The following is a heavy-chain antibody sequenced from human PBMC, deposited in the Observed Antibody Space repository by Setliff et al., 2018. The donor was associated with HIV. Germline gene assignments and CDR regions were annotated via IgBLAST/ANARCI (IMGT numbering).Heavy chain of an antibody. CDR2: IWYDGINK. J-gene: IGHJ4*02. CDR1: GFRFRDSA. CDR3: ASARIPTGGTSTSFDY. D-gene: IGHD1-1*01. V-gene: IGHV3-33*01. Sequence: GGSLRLSCAASGFRFRDSAMHWVRQAPGKGLDWVGYIWYDGINKYYADSVKGRFTISRDNSRDTVYLQMNSLRAEDTAVYYCASARIPTGGTSTSFDYWGQGTLVTVSS.